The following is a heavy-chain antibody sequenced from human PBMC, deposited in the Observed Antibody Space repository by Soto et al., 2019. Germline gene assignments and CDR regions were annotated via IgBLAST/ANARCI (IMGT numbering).Heavy chain of an antibody. CDR1: GGTFSSYA. Sequence: SVKVSCKASGGTFSSYAISWVRQAPGQGLEWMGGIIPIFGTANYAQKFQGRVTITADESTSTAYMELSSLRSEDTAVYYCASSRVGATRSDYYFDYWGQGTLVTVSS. J-gene: IGHJ4*02. D-gene: IGHD1-26*01. CDR3: ASSRVGATRSDYYFDY. CDR2: IIPIFGTA. V-gene: IGHV1-69*13.